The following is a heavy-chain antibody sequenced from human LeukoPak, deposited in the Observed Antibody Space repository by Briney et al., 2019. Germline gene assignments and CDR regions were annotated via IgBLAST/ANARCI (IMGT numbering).Heavy chain of an antibody. Sequence: GGSLRLSCAASGFTFSSYSMNWVRQAPGKGLEWVSSISSSSSYIYYADSVKGRFTISRDNAKNSLYLQMNSLRAEDTAVYYCARDRVPSIAAAGTFDYWGQGTLVTVSS. J-gene: IGHJ4*02. CDR1: GFTFSSYS. CDR3: ARDRVPSIAAAGTFDY. CDR2: ISSSSSYI. V-gene: IGHV3-21*01. D-gene: IGHD6-13*01.